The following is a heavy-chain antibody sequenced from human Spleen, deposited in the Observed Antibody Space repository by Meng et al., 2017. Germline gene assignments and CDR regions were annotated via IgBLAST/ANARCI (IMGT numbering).Heavy chain of an antibody. Sequence: SETLSLTCAVSGGSISSSNWGSWVRQPPGKRLEWMGDIYHSGSTNYNPSLKSRVTISVDKSKRQSSLKLTSVTAADTAVYYCAREAYYCGMDGWGQGTTVTVSS. CDR1: GGSISSSNW. CDR2: IYHSGST. J-gene: IGHJ6*01. CDR3: AREAYYCGMDG. V-gene: IGHV4-4*02.